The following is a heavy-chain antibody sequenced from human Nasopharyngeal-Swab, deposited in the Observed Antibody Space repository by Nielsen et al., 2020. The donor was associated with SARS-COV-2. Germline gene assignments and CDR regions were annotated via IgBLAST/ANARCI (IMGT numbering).Heavy chain of an antibody. CDR1: GGTFSSYA. J-gene: IGHJ3*02. CDR2: IIPIFGTA. CDR3: ARDLTVYRYYDSSGYYYVAFDI. D-gene: IGHD3-22*01. V-gene: IGHV1-69*13. Sequence: SVKVSCKASGGTFSSYAISWVRQAPGQGLDWMGGIIPIFGTANYAQKFQGRVTITADESTSTAYMELGSLRSEDTAVYYCARDLTVYRYYDSSGYYYVAFDIWGQGTMVTVSS.